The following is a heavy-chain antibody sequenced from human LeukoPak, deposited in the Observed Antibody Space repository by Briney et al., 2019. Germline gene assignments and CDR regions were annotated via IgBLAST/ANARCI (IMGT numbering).Heavy chain of an antibody. D-gene: IGHD3-16*01. CDR1: GFTFSDHW. V-gene: IGHV3-74*01. CDR2: IKTDGTIT. J-gene: IGHJ4*02. Sequence: GGSLRLSCAVSGFTFSDHWMYWVRQVPGKGLVCVSAIKTDGTITNYADSVKGRFTISRDNAKNTLYLQMNGLRAEDTAIYYCVTTWGDYWGQGTLVTVSS. CDR3: VTTWGDY.